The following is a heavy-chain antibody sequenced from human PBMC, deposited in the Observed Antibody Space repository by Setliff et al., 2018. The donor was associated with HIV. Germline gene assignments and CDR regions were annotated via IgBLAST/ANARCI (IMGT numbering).Heavy chain of an antibody. CDR1: GDSITRSSSYY. CDR3: SRSGIGYGGDSNTFDI. J-gene: IGHJ3*02. D-gene: IGHD2-21*02. CDR2: IHQSGST. Sequence: PSETLSLTCTVSGDSITRSSSYYWGWIRQPPGKGLEWIGSIHQSGSTYYSPSLKSRLTISIDTSKNHFSLRVSSLTAADTAMYYCSRSGIGYGGDSNTFDIWGQGTLVTVSS. V-gene: IGHV4-39*02.